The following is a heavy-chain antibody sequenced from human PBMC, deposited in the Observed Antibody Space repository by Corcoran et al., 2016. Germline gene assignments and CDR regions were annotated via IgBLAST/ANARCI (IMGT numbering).Heavy chain of an antibody. CDR1: GYTFPSYG. V-gene: IGHV1-18*01. D-gene: IGHD2-2*01. CDR3: ARELAGTSGYWSSTSCPKPYGMDV. CDR2: ISAYNGNT. J-gene: IGHJ6*02. Sequence: QFQLVQSGAEVKKPGASVKVSCKASGYTFPSYGISWVRQAPGQGLEWMGWISAYNGNTNYAQQLQGRVTMHTDTSTSPAYMELRSLRSDDTAVYYCARELAGTSGYWSSTSCPKPYGMDVWGQGTMVTVSS.